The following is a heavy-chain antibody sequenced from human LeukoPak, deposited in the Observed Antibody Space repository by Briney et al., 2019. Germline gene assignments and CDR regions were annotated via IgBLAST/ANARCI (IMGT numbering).Heavy chain of an antibody. J-gene: IGHJ5*02. CDR2: INPNSGVT. D-gene: IGHD1-26*01. CDR1: GYTFTSYY. V-gene: IGHV1-2*02. Sequence: EASVKVSCKASGYTFTSYYMHWVRQAPGQGLEWLGWINPNSGVTNSAQKFQGRVTMTRDTSISTAYMELSRLRSDDTAVYYCARISGSYGFADWFDPWGQGTLVTVSS. CDR3: ARISGSYGFADWFDP.